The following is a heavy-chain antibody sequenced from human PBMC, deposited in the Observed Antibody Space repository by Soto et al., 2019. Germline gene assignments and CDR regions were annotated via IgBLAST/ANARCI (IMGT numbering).Heavy chain of an antibody. V-gene: IGHV2-5*02. J-gene: IGHJ4*02. CDR2: IYWDDGK. CDR1: GFSLSTSGVG. CDR3: AHISDYAISTGYYHFDY. Sequence: QITLKESGPTLVKPTQTLTLTCTFSGFSLSTSGVGVAWIRQPPGKALECLALIYWDDGKRYSPSLKTRLNTTKHTSKTQVVVTLTKVDSVDTATYYCAHISDYAISTGYYHFDYRGQGYLVTVSS. D-gene: IGHD3-9*01.